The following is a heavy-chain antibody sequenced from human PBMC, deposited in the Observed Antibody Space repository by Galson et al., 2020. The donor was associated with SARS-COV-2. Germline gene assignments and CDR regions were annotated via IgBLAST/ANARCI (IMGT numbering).Heavy chain of an antibody. CDR2: IWYDGSNK. J-gene: IGHJ4*02. Sequence: LSLTCAASGFTFSSYGMHWVRQAPGKGLEWVAVIWYDGSNKYYADSVKGRFTISRDNSKNTLYLQMNSLRAEDTAVYYCARDSDPYGSGSYYNDDWGQGTLVTVSS. V-gene: IGHV3-33*01. CDR3: ARDSDPYGSGSYYNDD. CDR1: GFTFSSYG. D-gene: IGHD3-10*01.